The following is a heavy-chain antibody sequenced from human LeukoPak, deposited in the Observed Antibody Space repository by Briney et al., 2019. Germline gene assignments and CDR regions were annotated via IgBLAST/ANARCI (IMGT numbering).Heavy chain of an antibody. CDR1: GFTFSSHG. D-gene: IGHD4-23*01. Sequence: QTGGSLRLSCAASGFTFSSHGMSWVRQAPGKGLEWVGFIRSKAYGGTTEYAASVKGRFTISRDDSKTIAYLQMNSLKTEDTAVYYCTRDYGGNSVGWFDPWGQGTQVTVSS. CDR3: TRDYGGNSVGWFDP. V-gene: IGHV3-49*04. J-gene: IGHJ5*02. CDR2: IRSKAYGGTT.